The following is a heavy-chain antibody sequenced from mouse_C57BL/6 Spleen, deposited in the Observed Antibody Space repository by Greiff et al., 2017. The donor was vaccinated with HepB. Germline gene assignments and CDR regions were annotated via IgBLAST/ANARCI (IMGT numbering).Heavy chain of an antibody. CDR1: GYTFTSYW. CDR2: IDPSDSET. V-gene: IGHV1-52*01. D-gene: IGHD4-1*02. J-gene: IGHJ1*03. Sequence: QVQLQQPGAELVRPGSSVKLSCKASGYTFTSYWMHWVKQRPIQGLEWIGNIDPSDSETHYNQKFKDKATLTVDKSSSTAYMQLSSLTSEDSAVYYCARSEGNWDEGYFDVWGTGTTVTVSS. CDR3: ARSEGNWDEGYFDV.